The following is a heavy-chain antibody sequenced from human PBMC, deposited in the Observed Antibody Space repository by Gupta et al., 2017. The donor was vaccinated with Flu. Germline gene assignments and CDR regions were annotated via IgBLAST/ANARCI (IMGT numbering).Heavy chain of an antibody. CDR3: TRVYGYNGNDF. Sequence: GGSISSYYWSWIRQPPGKGLEWIGYVYYSGITKYNPSLKSRVTISVDTSKNQFSLKLSSVTAADTAFYYCTRVYGYNGNDFWGQGTLVTVSS. V-gene: IGHV4-59*01. CDR1: GGSISSYY. CDR2: VYYSGIT. J-gene: IGHJ4*02. D-gene: IGHD1-1*01.